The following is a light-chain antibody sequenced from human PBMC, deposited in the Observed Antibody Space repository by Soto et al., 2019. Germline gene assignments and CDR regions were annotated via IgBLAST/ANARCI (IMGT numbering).Light chain of an antibody. CDR2: EVS. Sequence: QSALTQPPSVSGSPGQSVTISCTGTSSDLGGSNRVSWYQQPPGTAPKLVIYEVSDRPSGVPDRFSGSKSGNTASLTISGLQAEDEADYYCTSFTSSYTYVFGTGTKLTVL. CDR1: SSDLGGSNR. V-gene: IGLV2-18*02. CDR3: TSFTSSYTYV. J-gene: IGLJ1*01.